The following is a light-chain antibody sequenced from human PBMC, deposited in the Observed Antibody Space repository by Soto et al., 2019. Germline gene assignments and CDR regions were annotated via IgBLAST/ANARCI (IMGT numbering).Light chain of an antibody. V-gene: IGKV3-20*01. J-gene: IGKJ4*01. CDR2: GAS. Sequence: EIVLTQSPGTLSLSPGERATLSCRASQSVSSSYLGWYQQKVGQAPRLLIHGASSRATGIPDRFSGSGSGTDFTLTISRLEPEDFAVYYCRQYGRSSLTFGGGTKVEIK. CDR3: RQYGRSSLT. CDR1: QSVSSSY.